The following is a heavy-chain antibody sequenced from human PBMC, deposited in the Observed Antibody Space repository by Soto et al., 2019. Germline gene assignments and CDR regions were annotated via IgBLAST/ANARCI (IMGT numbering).Heavy chain of an antibody. CDR3: ARAGIWTAAASYGYYYYGMDV. CDR2: ISYDGSNK. D-gene: IGHD2-15*01. Sequence: VGSLRLSCAASGFTFSSYAMHWVRQAPGKGLEWVAVISYDGSNKYYVDSVKGRFTISRDNSKNTLYVQMNSLRAEDTAVHYCARAGIWTAAASYGYYYYGMDVWGQGTTVTVSS. J-gene: IGHJ6*02. V-gene: IGHV3-30-3*01. CDR1: GFTFSSYA.